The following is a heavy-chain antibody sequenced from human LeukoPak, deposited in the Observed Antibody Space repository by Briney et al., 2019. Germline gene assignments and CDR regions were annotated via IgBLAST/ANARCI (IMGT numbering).Heavy chain of an antibody. CDR1: GYTFTSYG. CDR2: ISVYNGDT. Sequence: ASVKVSCKAFGYTFTSYGITWVRQAPGQGLEWMGWISVYNGDTNYPQKLQGRVTMTTDTSTWTAYMELRSLRSDDTAVYYCARAPDSSGYYYYFDYWGQGALVTVSS. V-gene: IGHV1-18*01. CDR3: ARAPDSSGYYYYFDY. J-gene: IGHJ4*02. D-gene: IGHD3-22*01.